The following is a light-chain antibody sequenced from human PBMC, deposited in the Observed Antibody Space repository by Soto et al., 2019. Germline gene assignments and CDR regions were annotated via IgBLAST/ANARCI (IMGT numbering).Light chain of an antibody. CDR2: GAS. CDR1: QSVSNNY. V-gene: IGKV3-20*01. CDR3: QQYGSSVT. J-gene: IGKJ5*01. Sequence: EIVLTQSPSTLSLSPGERATLSCLASQSVSNNYLAWYQQKPGQAPRLLIYGASNRATGIPDRFSGSGSGTDFTLTISRLEPEDFAVYYCQQYGSSVTFGQGTRLEIK.